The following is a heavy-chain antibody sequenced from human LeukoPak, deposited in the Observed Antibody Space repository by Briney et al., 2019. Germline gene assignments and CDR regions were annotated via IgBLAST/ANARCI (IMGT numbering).Heavy chain of an antibody. CDR1: GFTFSSYW. Sequence: GGSLRLSCAASGFTFSSYWMSRVRQAPGEGLEWVANIKQDGSEKYYVDSVKGRFTISRDNAKNSLYLQMNSLRAEDTAVYYCARLRYSGSYEFDYWGQGTLVTVSS. V-gene: IGHV3-7*01. CDR3: ARLRYSGSYEFDY. D-gene: IGHD1-26*01. CDR2: IKQDGSEK. J-gene: IGHJ4*02.